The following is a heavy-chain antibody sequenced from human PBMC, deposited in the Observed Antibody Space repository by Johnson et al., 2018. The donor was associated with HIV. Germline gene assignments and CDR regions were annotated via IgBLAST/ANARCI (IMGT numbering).Heavy chain of an antibody. CDR2: ISYDGSNK. V-gene: IGHV3-30-3*01. J-gene: IGHJ3*02. CDR1: GFTFSSYA. Sequence: VQLVESGGGVVQPGRSLRLSCAASGFTFSSYAMHWVRQAPGKGLEWVAVISYDGSNKYYADSVKGRFTISRDNSKNTLYLQMNSLRAEDTAVYYCARDSDKWELRPGACDIWGQGTMVTVSS. D-gene: IGHD1-26*01. CDR3: ARDSDKWELRPGACDI.